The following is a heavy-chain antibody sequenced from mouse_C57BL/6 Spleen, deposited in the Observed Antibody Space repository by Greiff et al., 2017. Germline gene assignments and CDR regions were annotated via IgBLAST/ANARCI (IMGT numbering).Heavy chain of an antibody. V-gene: IGHV3-6*01. J-gene: IGHJ2*01. CDR1: GYSITSGYY. D-gene: IGHD2-2*01. CDR2: ISYDGSN. Sequence: EVQLVESGPGLVKPSQSLSLTCSVTGYSITSGYYWNWIRQFPGNKLEWMGYISYDGSNNSNPNLKNRISITRDTSKNPFFLKLNSVTTEDTATYYCAREAYGYDKGYFDYWGQGTTLTVSS. CDR3: AREAYGYDKGYFDY.